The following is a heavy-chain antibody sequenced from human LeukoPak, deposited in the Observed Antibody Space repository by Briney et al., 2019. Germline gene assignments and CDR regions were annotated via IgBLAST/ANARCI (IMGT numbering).Heavy chain of an antibody. J-gene: IGHJ3*02. Sequence: PGGSLRLSCAASGFTFSDHYMNWVRQAPGKGLEWVSYISGSSDYTNYADSVKGRFTISRDNARNSLYLEMNSLRAEDTAVYYCARDDGYGSGSRDSFDIWGQGTMVTVSS. D-gene: IGHD3-10*01. V-gene: IGHV3-11*05. CDR2: ISGSSDYT. CDR1: GFTFSDHY. CDR3: ARDDGYGSGSRDSFDI.